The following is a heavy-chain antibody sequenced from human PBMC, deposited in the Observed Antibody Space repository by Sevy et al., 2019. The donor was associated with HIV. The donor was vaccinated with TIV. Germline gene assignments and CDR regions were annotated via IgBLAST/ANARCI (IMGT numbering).Heavy chain of an antibody. Sequence: GGSLRLSCVGSGFTFSRHAMHWVRQAPGKGLEWVAVILYDGSNKYYADSVKGRFTISRDNSKNTLDLEMNSLRPEDAAVYYCAGSAVSGIDAWFDPWGLGTLVTVSS. CDR3: AGSAVSGIDAWFDP. CDR1: GFTFSRHA. V-gene: IGHV3-30-3*01. D-gene: IGHD6-19*01. CDR2: ILYDGSNK. J-gene: IGHJ5*02.